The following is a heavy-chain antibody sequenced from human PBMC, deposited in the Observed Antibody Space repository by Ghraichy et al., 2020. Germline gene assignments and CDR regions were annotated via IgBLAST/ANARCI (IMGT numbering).Heavy chain of an antibody. J-gene: IGHJ4*02. CDR1: GFTFSSYS. D-gene: IGHD3-10*01. CDR2: ISSSSSTI. V-gene: IGHV3-48*02. CDR3: ARGSSSGSGSYYKLFDY. Sequence: GGSLRLSCAASGFTFSSYSMNWVRQAPGKGLEWVSYISSSSSTIYYADSVKGRFTISRDNAKNSLYLQMNSLRDEDTAVYYCARGSSSGSGSYYKLFDYWGQGTLVTVSS.